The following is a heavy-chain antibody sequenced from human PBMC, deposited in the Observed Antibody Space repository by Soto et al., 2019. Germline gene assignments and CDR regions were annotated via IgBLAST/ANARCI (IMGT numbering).Heavy chain of an antibody. CDR2: ISYDGSNK. J-gene: IGHJ6*02. CDR1: GFTFSSYG. CDR3: AKVVLAGATDPYYYYGMDV. V-gene: IGHV3-30*18. Sequence: ESGGGVVQPGRSLRLSCAASGFTFSSYGMHWVRQAPGKGLEWVAVISYDGSNKYYADSVKGRFTISRDNSKNTLYLQMNSLRAEDTAVYYCAKVVLAGATDPYYYYGMDVWGQGTTVTVSS. D-gene: IGHD1-26*01.